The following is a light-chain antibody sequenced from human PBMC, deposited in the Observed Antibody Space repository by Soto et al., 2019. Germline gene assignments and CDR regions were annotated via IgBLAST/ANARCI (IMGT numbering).Light chain of an antibody. J-gene: IGLJ1*01. CDR3: SSYTGTRNYV. CDR2: DVT. V-gene: IGLV2-14*01. CDR1: SSDVGSYNY. Sequence: QSALTQPASVSGSPGQSITISCTGTSSDVGSYNYVSWYQQHPGKVTKLIIYDVTYRPARVSDRFSGSKSGNTASLTISGLQAADEADYYCSSYTGTRNYVFGTGTKLAVL.